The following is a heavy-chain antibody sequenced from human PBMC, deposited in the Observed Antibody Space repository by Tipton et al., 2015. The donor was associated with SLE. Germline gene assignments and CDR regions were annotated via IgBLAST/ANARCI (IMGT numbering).Heavy chain of an antibody. D-gene: IGHD5-24*01. CDR1: GGSISSGSYY. CDR2: IYYSGST. J-gene: IGHJ5*02. Sequence: TLSLTCTVSGGSISSGSYYWSWIRQPAGKGLEWIGSIYYSGSTYYNPSLKSRVTISVDTSKNQFSLKLSSVTAADAAVYYCARDGRRWLQPSGWFDPWGQGTLVTVSS. CDR3: ARDGRRWLQPSGWFDP. V-gene: IGHV4-61*10.